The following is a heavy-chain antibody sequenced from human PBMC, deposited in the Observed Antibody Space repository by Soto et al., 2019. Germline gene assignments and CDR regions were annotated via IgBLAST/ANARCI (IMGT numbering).Heavy chain of an antibody. CDR3: AKDLSRYYYVDF. Sequence: EVQLLESGGDLVQPGGSLRLSCAASGFTFGIYAMTWVRQAPGKGLEWVSTISATGGSTFYADSVKGRFTISRANSKNTVYLQMNSLRDEDTAIYYCAKDLSRYYYVDFWGQGTLVTVAS. CDR2: ISATGGST. D-gene: IGHD2-15*01. CDR1: GFTFGIYA. J-gene: IGHJ4*02. V-gene: IGHV3-23*01.